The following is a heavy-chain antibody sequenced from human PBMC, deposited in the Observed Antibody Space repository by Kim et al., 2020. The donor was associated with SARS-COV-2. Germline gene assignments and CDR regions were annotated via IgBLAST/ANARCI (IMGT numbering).Heavy chain of an antibody. J-gene: IGHJ4*02. CDR3: TSEKGDYKEFDY. CDR2: ISKKGINE. CDR1: GFTFSSNG. V-gene: IGHV3-30*03. Sequence: GGSLRLSCAAFGFTFSSNGMHWVRQAPGKGLEWVAFISKKGINEHYAYSGKGRFTISRDNSKNTLYLQMKILRPNDTAVYDCTSEKGDYKEFDYWRQGTL. D-gene: IGHD3-10*01.